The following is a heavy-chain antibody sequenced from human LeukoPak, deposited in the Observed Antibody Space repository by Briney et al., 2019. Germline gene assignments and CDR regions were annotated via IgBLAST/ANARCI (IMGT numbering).Heavy chain of an antibody. CDR3: ARGWAKFLKSDWYFDL. V-gene: IGHV4-59*01. D-gene: IGHD3-16*01. CDR1: GGSISSYY. J-gene: IGHJ2*01. CDR2: IYYSGST. Sequence: SETLSLTCTVSGGSISSYYWSWIRQPPGKGLEWIGYIYYSGSTNYNPSLKSRVTISVDTSKNQFSLKLSSVTAADTAVYYCARGWAKFLKSDWYFDLWGRGTLVTVSS.